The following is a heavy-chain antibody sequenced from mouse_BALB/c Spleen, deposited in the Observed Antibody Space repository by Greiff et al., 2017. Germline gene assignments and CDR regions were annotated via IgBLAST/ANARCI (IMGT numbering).Heavy chain of an antibody. V-gene: IGHV1S137*01. CDR2: ISTYYGDA. D-gene: IGHD2-3*01. CDR3: ARSRDGYSWFAY. Sequence: VQRVESGAELVRPGVSVKISCKGSGYTFTDYAMHWVKQSHAKSLEWIGVISTYYGDASYNQKFKGKATMTVDKSSSTAYMELARLTSEDSAIYYCARSRDGYSWFAYWGQGTLVTVSA. J-gene: IGHJ3*01. CDR1: GYTFTDYA.